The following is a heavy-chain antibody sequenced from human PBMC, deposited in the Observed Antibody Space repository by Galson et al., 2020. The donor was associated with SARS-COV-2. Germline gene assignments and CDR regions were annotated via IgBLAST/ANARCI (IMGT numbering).Heavy chain of an antibody. V-gene: IGHV3-15*01. CDR1: GFTFSDAW. J-gene: IGHJ4*02. D-gene: IGHD4-17*01. CDR2: IKSKTDGGTT. CDR3: TTATDYAHNY. Sequence: GGSLRLSCAASGFTFSDAWMSWVRQAPGKGLEWVGRIKSKTDGGTTDYAAPLKGRFTISRDDSKNTLYLQMNSLNAEDTAVHYCTTATDYAHNYWGQGTLVTVSS.